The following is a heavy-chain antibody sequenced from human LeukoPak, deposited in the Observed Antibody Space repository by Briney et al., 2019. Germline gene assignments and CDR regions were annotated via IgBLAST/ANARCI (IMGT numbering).Heavy chain of an antibody. V-gene: IGHV4-39*07. D-gene: IGHD6-19*01. CDR2: IYYSGTT. J-gene: IGHJ4*02. CDR1: GGSISSSSYY. Sequence: SETLSLTCTVSGGSISSSSYYWGWIRQPPGKGLEWIGSIYYSGTTKYNPSLKSRVTISVDNSNNKFSLRLSSVTAADTALYYCARGTLYSGWSYYFDSWGQGTLVTVSS. CDR3: ARGTLYSGWSYYFDS.